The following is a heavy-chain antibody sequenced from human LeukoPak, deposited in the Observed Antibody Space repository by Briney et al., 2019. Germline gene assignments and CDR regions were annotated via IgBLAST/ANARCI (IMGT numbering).Heavy chain of an antibody. D-gene: IGHD6-13*01. CDR2: IYHSGST. J-gene: IGHJ4*02. Sequence: SETLSLTCTVSGGSISSGGYYWSWLRQPPGKGLEWIGYIYHSGSTYYNPSLKSRVTISVDRSKNQFSLKLSSVTAADTAVYYCARDVAAAGLTAYWGQGTLVTVSS. CDR3: ARDVAAAGLTAY. CDR1: GGSISSGGYY. V-gene: IGHV4-30-2*01.